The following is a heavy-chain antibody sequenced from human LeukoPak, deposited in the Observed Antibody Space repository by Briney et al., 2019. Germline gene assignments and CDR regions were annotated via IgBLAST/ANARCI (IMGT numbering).Heavy chain of an antibody. J-gene: IGHJ4*02. Sequence: PGRSLRLSCAASGFTFSSYGMPWVRQAPGKGLEWVAVIWYDGSNKYYADSVKGRFTISRDNSKNTLYLQMNSLIAEDTAVYYCAKGGGIHVSFDYWGQGTLVTVSS. D-gene: IGHD3-10*01. CDR2: IWYDGSNK. V-gene: IGHV3-33*06. CDR3: AKGGGIHVSFDY. CDR1: GFTFSSYG.